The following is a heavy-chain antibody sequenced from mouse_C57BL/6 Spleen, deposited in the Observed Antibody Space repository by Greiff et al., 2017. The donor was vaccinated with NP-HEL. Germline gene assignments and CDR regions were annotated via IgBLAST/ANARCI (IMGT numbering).Heavy chain of an antibody. Sequence: EVKLVESGGGLVKPGGSLKLSCAASGFTFSSYAMSWVRQTPEKRLEWVATISDGGSYTYYPDNVKGRFTISRDNAKNNLYLQMSHLKSEDTAMYYCARDIHYDPWFAYWGQGTLVTVSA. D-gene: IGHD2-4*01. CDR3: ARDIHYDPWFAY. V-gene: IGHV5-4*01. CDR2: ISDGGSYT. CDR1: GFTFSSYA. J-gene: IGHJ3*01.